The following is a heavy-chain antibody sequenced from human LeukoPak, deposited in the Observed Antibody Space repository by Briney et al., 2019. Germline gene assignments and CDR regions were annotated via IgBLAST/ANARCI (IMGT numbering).Heavy chain of an antibody. CDR1: GFTVSSNY. J-gene: IGHJ3*02. CDR3: ARAEFARDASDI. D-gene: IGHD1-14*01. V-gene: IGHV3-66*01. Sequence: GGSLRLSCAASGFTVSSNYMSWVRQAPGKGLEWVSVIYSGGSTYYADSVRGRFTISRDNSKNTLYLQMNSLRAEDTAVYYCARAEFARDASDIWGQGTMVTVSS. CDR2: IYSGGST.